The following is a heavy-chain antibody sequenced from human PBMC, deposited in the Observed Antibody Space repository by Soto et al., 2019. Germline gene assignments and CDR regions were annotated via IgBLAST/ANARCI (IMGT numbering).Heavy chain of an antibody. V-gene: IGHV3-74*01. CDR2: INSDGSST. D-gene: IGHD2-15*01. CDR1: GFTFCSYW. J-gene: IGHJ4*02. CDR3: VRTSLVVAAATREDY. Sequence: EVQLVESGGGLVQPGESLRLSCAASGFTFCSYWMHWVRQAPGKGLVWVSRINSDGSSTSYAGSVKGRFTISRDNAKNKLYLQMNSLRAEDTAVYYCVRTSLVVAAATREDYWGQGTLVTVSS.